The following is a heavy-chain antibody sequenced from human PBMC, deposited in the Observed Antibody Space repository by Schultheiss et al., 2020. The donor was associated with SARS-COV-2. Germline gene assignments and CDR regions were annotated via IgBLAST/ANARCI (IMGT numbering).Heavy chain of an antibody. D-gene: IGHD2-21*02. Sequence: SQTLSLTCTVSGGSISSYYWSWIRQPPGKGLEWIGYIYYSGSTNYNPSLKSRVTISVDTSKNQFSLKLSSVTAADTAVYYCARMAVVTAIRVYYYYYMDVWGKGTTVTVSS. CDR3: ARMAVVTAIRVYYYYYMDV. J-gene: IGHJ6*03. V-gene: IGHV4-59*01. CDR1: GGSISSYY. CDR2: IYYSGST.